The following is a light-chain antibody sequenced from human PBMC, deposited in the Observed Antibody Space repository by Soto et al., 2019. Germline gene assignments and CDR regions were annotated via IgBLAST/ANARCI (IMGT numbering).Light chain of an antibody. CDR1: QSVFSS. V-gene: IGKV3D-15*01. CDR2: DAS. J-gene: IGKJ1*01. CDR3: QHYNSYSEA. Sequence: EIVMTQSPATLSVSPGERATLSCRASQSVFSSLAWYQHKPGQAPRLLIFDASQRATGIPARFRGSGSGTDVTITLSSLQPDDGETYDGQHYNSYSEAFGQGTKVDIK.